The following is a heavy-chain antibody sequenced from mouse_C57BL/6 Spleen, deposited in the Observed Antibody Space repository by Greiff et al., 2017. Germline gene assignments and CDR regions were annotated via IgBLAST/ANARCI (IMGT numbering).Heavy chain of an antibody. D-gene: IGHD4-1*01. J-gene: IGHJ2*01. CDR2: IHPNSGST. CDR1: GYTFTSYW. V-gene: IGHV1-64*01. Sequence: VQLQQPGAELVKPGASVKLSCKASGYTFTSYWMHWVKQRPGQGLEWIGMIHPNSGSTNYNEKFKSKATLTVDKSSSTAYMQLSSLTSEDSAVYYCARWVDWERDLDYWGQGTTLTVSS. CDR3: ARWVDWERDLDY.